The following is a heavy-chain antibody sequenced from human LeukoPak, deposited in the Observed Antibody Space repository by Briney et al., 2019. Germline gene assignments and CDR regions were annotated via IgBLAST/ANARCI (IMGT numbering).Heavy chain of an antibody. V-gene: IGHV3-30-3*01. Sequence: GRSLRLSCAASGFTFSSYAMHWVRQAPGKGLEWVAVISYDGSNKYYADSVKGRFTISRDNSKNTLYLQMNSLRAEDTAVYYCARVYDFWSGPSGHWGQGTLVTVSS. D-gene: IGHD3-3*01. CDR3: ARVYDFWSGPSGH. CDR1: GFTFSSYA. J-gene: IGHJ4*02. CDR2: ISYDGSNK.